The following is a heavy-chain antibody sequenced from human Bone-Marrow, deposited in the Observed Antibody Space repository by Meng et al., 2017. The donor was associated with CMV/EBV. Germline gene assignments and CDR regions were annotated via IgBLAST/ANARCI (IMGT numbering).Heavy chain of an antibody. CDR2: ISWNSGSI. CDR1: GFTFDDYA. Sequence: GGSLRLSCAASGFTFDDYAMHWVRQAPGKGLEWVSGISWNSGSIGYADSVKGRFTISRDNAKNSLYLQMNSLRAEAMALYYCAKGGGDYGDYVSDSWFDPWGQGTLVTVSS. CDR3: AKGGGDYGDYVSDSWFDP. J-gene: IGHJ5*02. V-gene: IGHV3-9*03. D-gene: IGHD4-17*01.